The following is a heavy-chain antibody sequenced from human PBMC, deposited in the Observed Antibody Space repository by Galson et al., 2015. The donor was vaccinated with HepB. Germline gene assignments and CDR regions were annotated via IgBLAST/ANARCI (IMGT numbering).Heavy chain of an antibody. Sequence: SVKVSCKASGYTFTSYGISWVRQAPGQGLEWMGWISACNGNTKYSQKFQGRVTITRDTSASTAYMELSSLRFEDTAVYYCARVGCGGDCYLYFEYWGQGTLVTVSS. CDR3: ARVGCGGDCYLYFEY. J-gene: IGHJ4*02. CDR1: GYTFTSYG. D-gene: IGHD2-21*02. V-gene: IGHV1-18*04. CDR2: ISACNGNT.